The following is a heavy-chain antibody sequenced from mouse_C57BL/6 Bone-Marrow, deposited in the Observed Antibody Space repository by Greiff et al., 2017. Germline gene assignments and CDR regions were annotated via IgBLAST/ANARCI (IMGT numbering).Heavy chain of an antibody. CDR1: GYTFTSYW. Sequence: QVQLQQPGAELVRPGPSVKLSCKASGYTFTSYWMHWVKQRPGQGLEWIGVIDPSDSYTNYNQKFKGKATLTVDTSTSTAYMQLSSLTSEDSAVYYCARDYYGSSYYYWGQGTTLTVSS. J-gene: IGHJ2*01. V-gene: IGHV1-59*01. D-gene: IGHD1-1*01. CDR3: ARDYYGSSYYY. CDR2: IDPSDSYT.